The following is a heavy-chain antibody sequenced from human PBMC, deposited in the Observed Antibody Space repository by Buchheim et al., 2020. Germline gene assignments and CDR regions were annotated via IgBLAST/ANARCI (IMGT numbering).Heavy chain of an antibody. Sequence: EVQLLESGGGLVQPGGSLRLSCAASGFTFSSYAMSLVRQVPGKGLEWVSSISDSGVTTSFADSVKGRFTISRDNSKNTLYLQMNSLRAEDTAVYYCAEAIRASDYWGQGTL. CDR3: AEAIRASDY. J-gene: IGHJ4*02. D-gene: IGHD3-10*01. V-gene: IGHV3-23*01. CDR1: GFTFSSYA. CDR2: ISDSGVTT.